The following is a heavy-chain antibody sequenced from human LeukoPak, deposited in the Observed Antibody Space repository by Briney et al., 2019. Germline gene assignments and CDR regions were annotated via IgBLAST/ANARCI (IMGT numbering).Heavy chain of an antibody. Sequence: SETLSPACAVYGGSFSGYYWSWIRQPPGKGLEWIGEINHSGSTNYNPSLKSRVTISVDTSKNQFSLKLSSVTAADTAVYYCARDRLAVAGTDTYYYYYYGMDVWGQGTTVTVSS. J-gene: IGHJ6*02. CDR3: ARDRLAVAGTDTYYYYYYGMDV. V-gene: IGHV4-34*01. CDR1: GGSFSGYY. D-gene: IGHD6-19*01. CDR2: INHSGST.